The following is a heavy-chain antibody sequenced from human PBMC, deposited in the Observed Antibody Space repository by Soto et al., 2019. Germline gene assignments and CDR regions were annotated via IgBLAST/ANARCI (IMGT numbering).Heavy chain of an antibody. Sequence: QVQLVQSGAEVKKPGASVKVSCKASGYTFTSYDINWVRQATGQGLEWMGWMNPNSGNTGYAQKFQGRVTMTRNTSISTAYMELSSLRSEDTAVYYCARRITIFGVRDWEFDYWGQGTLVTVSS. CDR1: GYTFTSYD. D-gene: IGHD3-3*01. CDR3: ARRITIFGVRDWEFDY. J-gene: IGHJ4*02. CDR2: MNPNSGNT. V-gene: IGHV1-8*01.